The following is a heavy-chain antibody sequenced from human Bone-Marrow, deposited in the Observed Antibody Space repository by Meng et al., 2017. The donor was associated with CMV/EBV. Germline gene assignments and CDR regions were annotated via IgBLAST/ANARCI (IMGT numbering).Heavy chain of an antibody. D-gene: IGHD2-2*01. CDR2: IYYTGST. CDR1: GGSFSGYY. J-gene: IGHJ4*02. V-gene: IGHV4-34*01. CDR3: ARVTAARRLIFDY. Sequence: SQAPSLTCAVDGGSFSGYYWSWIRQPPGKGLEWIGSIYYTGSTYYNHSLKSRVTISVDTSKNQFSLKLSSVTAADTAVYYCARVTAARRLIFDYWGQGTLVTVSS.